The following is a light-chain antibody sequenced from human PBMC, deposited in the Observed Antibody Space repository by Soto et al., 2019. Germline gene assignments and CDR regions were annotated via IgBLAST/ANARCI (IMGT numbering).Light chain of an antibody. J-gene: IGLJ1*01. CDR2: DVN. Sequence: QSALTQPASLSGSPGQSITISCTGTSSDIGAYDSVSWYQQAPGTAPKLIIYDVNNRPSGAPDRFSGSTSGNTASLTISGLQAEDETDYFCSLYSSNGSLIFGPGTKATVL. CDR3: SLYSSNGSLI. V-gene: IGLV2-18*01. CDR1: SSDIGAYDS.